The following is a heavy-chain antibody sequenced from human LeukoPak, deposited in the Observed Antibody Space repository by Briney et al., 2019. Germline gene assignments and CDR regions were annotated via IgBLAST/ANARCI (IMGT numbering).Heavy chain of an antibody. CDR2: IYHSGST. V-gene: IGHV4-59*12. CDR1: GVSISSYY. D-gene: IGHD2-2*01. J-gene: IGHJ4*02. CDR3: AKKGYCSSTSCFDY. Sequence: SETLSLTCTVSGVSISSYYWSWIRQPPGKGLEWIGYIYHSGSTYYNPSLKSRVTISVDRSKNQFSLKLSSVTAADTAVYYCAKKGYCSSTSCFDYWGQGTLVTVP.